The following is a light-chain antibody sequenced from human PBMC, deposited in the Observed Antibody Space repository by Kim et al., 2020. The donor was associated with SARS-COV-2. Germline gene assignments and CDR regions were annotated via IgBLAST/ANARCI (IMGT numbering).Light chain of an antibody. CDR2: QDG. J-gene: IGLJ2*01. CDR3: QAWDSSVVV. CDR1: KLGDRY. V-gene: IGLV3-1*01. Sequence: LSPVQTASITCSGDKLGDRYANWYRQKPGQSPVVVIYQDGHRPSGIPERFSGSSSGNTATLTISGTQAMDEADYYCQAWDSSVVVFGGGTQLTVL.